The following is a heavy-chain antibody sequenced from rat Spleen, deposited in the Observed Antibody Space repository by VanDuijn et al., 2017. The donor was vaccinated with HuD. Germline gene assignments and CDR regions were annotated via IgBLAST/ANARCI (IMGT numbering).Heavy chain of an antibody. CDR2: IGPSGGNP. J-gene: IGHJ3*01. D-gene: IGHD3-2*01. Sequence: EVQLVESGGGLVQPGRSLKLSCAASGFPFSNYDMAWVRQAPAKGLEWVASIGPSGGNPYYRDSVKGRFTVSRNNAKDTQYLQMDSLKSEDTATYYCTRHAREPYKWFAYWGQGTLVTVSS. CDR3: TRHAREPYKWFAY. V-gene: IGHV5S13*01. CDR1: GFPFSNYD.